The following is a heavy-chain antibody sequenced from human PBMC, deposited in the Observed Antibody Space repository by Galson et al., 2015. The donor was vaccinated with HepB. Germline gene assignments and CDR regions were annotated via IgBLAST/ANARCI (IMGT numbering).Heavy chain of an antibody. CDR2: ISYDGSNK. D-gene: IGHD3-10*01. CDR1: GFTLSSYA. CDR3: AREGSGMVRGVVRHPSFDP. J-gene: IGHJ5*02. V-gene: IGHV3-30-3*01. Sequence: SLRLSCAASGFTLSSYAMHWVRQAPGKGLEWVAVISYDGSNKYYADSVKGRFTISRDNSKNTLYLQMNSLRAEDTAVYYCAREGSGMVRGVVRHPSFDPWGQGTLVTVSS.